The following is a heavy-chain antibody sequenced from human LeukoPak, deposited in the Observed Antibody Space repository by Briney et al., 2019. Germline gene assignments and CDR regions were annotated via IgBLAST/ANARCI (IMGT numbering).Heavy chain of an antibody. CDR2: ISYDGSNK. CDR1: GFTFSSYG. Sequence: PGGSLRLSCAASGFTFSSYGMHWVRQAPGKGLEWVAVISYDGSNKYYADSVKGRVTISRDNSKNTLYLQMNSLRAEDTAVYYCARDRVRIASYYFDSWGQGTLVTVSS. D-gene: IGHD6-13*01. CDR3: ARDRVRIASYYFDS. J-gene: IGHJ4*02. V-gene: IGHV3-30*19.